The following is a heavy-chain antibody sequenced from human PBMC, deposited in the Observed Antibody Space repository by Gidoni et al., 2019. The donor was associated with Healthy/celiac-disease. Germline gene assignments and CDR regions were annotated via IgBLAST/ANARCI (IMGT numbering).Heavy chain of an antibody. CDR3: VGFRTAEWELPRYYFDY. V-gene: IGHV1-69*06. CDR1: GGTFSSYA. CDR2: IIPIFGTA. Sequence: QVQLVQPGAEVKKPGSSVKVSCKASGGTFSSYAISWVRQAPGQGLEWMGGIIPIFGTANYAQKFQGRVTITADKSTSTAYMELSSLRSEDTAVYYCVGFRTAEWELPRYYFDYWGQGTLVTVSS. D-gene: IGHD1-26*01. J-gene: IGHJ4*02.